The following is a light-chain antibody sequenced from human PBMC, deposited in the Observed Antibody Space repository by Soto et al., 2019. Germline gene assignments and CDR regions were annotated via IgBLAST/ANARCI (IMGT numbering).Light chain of an antibody. J-gene: IGKJ3*01. CDR1: QGISSY. CDR3: QQYNSYPIT. V-gene: IGKV1-9*01. Sequence: DIQLTQSPSFLSASVGDRVTITCRASQGISSYLAWYQQKPGKAPKLLIYLASTLVFGVPSRFSGSGSGTEFTLTISGLQPDDFATYYCQQYNSYPITFGPGTKVDIK. CDR2: LAS.